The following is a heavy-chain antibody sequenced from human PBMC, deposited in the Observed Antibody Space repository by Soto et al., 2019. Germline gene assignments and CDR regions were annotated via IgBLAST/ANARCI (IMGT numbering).Heavy chain of an antibody. D-gene: IGHD2-15*01. CDR3: ASSSCSGGSCLYFDY. CDR1: GFTFSSYS. Sequence: GSLRLSCAASGFTFSSYSMNWVRQAPGKGLEWVSSISSSSSYIYYADSVKGRFTISRDNAKNSLYLQMNSLRAEDTAVYYCASSSCSGGSCLYFDYWGQGTLVTVSS. CDR2: ISSSSSYI. V-gene: IGHV3-21*01. J-gene: IGHJ4*02.